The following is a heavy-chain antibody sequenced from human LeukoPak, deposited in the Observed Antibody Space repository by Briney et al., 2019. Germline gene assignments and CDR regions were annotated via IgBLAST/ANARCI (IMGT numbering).Heavy chain of an antibody. CDR3: AGPMTEIDF. Sequence: GGSLRLSCAASGFTFSTYWMHWVRQAPGKGLVWVSHINSDGSSTNYADSVKGRFTISRDNAKNTLYLQMNSLRAEDTAVYYCAGPMTEIDFWGQGTLVTVSS. J-gene: IGHJ4*02. D-gene: IGHD2-21*02. CDR2: INSDGSST. CDR1: GFTFSTYW. V-gene: IGHV3-74*01.